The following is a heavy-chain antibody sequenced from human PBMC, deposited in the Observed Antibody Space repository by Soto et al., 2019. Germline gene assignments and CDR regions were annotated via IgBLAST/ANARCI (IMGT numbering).Heavy chain of an antibody. D-gene: IGHD3-10*01. CDR2: INPNSGGT. J-gene: IGHJ6*03. CDR1: GYTFTGYY. Sequence: ASVKVSCKASGYTFTGYYMHWVRQAPGQGLEWMGWINPNSGGTNYAQKLQGWVTMTRDTSISTAYMELSRLRSDDTAVYYCARGPNYYGWGSYLYFDHYYHLSVWGKGTTVTVSS. CDR3: ARGPNYYGWGSYLYFDHYYHLSV. V-gene: IGHV1-2*04.